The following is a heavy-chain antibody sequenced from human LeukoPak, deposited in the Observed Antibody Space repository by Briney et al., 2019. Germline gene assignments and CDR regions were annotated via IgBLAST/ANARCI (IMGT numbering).Heavy chain of an antibody. Sequence: ASVKVPCKASGYTFTGYYMHWVRQAPGQGLEWMGRINPNSGGTNYAQKFQGRVTMTRDTSISTAYMELSRLRSDDTAVYYCAREYSGSYYTGFDYWGQGTLVTVSS. V-gene: IGHV1-2*06. CDR3: AREYSGSYYTGFDY. CDR1: GYTFTGYY. J-gene: IGHJ4*02. CDR2: INPNSGGT. D-gene: IGHD1-26*01.